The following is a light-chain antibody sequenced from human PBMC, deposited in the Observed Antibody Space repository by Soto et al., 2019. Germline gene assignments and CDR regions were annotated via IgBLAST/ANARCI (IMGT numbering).Light chain of an antibody. CDR3: QQYYSAPWT. Sequence: DNVMTQSPDSLALSLGERATIKCKSSQSVFFNSNNKNYLAWYQQKPGQPPKLLIYWASTREFGVPDRFTGSGSGTDFTLTVSSLQPEDAAVYYCQQYYSAPWTFGQGTKVEI. CDR1: QSVFFNSNNKNY. CDR2: WAS. J-gene: IGKJ1*01. V-gene: IGKV4-1*01.